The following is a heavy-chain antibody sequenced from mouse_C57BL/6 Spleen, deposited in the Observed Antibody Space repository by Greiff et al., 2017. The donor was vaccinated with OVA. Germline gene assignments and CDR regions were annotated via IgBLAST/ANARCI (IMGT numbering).Heavy chain of an antibody. CDR2: IYLGSGNT. CDR3: ARSSGLRRGDYFDY. CDR1: GYTFTDYY. D-gene: IGHD2-4*01. Sequence: QVQLQQSGPELVKPGASVKISCKASGYTFTDYYINWVKQRPGQGLEWIGWIYLGSGNTKYNEKFKGKATLTVDTSSSTAYMQISSLTSEDSAVYFCARSSGLRRGDYFDYWGQGTTLTVSS. J-gene: IGHJ2*01. V-gene: IGHV1-84*01.